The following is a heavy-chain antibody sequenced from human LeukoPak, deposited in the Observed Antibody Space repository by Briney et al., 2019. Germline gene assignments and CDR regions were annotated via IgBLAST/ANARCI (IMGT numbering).Heavy chain of an antibody. J-gene: IGHJ2*01. CDR2: IYYSGST. CDR3: ARGSLRCSSTSCYNWYFDL. D-gene: IGHD2-2*02. Sequence: IRQPTGKGLEWIGYIYYSGSTNYTHSLKSRVTISVDTSKNQFSLKLSSVTAADTAVYYCARGSLRCSSTSCYNWYFDLWGRGTLVTVSS. V-gene: IGHV4-59*01.